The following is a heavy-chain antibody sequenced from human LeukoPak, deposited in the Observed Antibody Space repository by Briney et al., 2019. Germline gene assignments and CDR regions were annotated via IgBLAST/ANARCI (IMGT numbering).Heavy chain of an antibody. CDR1: GFTFRSYS. D-gene: IGHD2/OR15-2a*01. CDR2: ISSSSSTI. V-gene: IGHV3-48*01. CDR3: AAISYLAFDI. J-gene: IGHJ3*02. Sequence: GGSLRLSCAASGFTFRSYSMNWVRQAPGKGLEWVSYISSSSSTIYYADSVKGRFTISRDNAKNSLYLQMNSLRAEDTAVYYCAAISYLAFDIWGQGTVVTVSS.